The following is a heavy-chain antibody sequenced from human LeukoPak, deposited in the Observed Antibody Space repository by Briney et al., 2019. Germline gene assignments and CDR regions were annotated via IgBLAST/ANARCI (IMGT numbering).Heavy chain of an antibody. V-gene: IGHV1-69*05. J-gene: IGHJ6*03. D-gene: IGHD3-22*01. CDR2: IIPIFGTA. CDR3: ARASYYYDSSGYYYSAYYYYYMDV. Sequence: SVKVSCKASGGTFSSYAISWVRQAPGQRLEWMGGIIPIFGTANYAQKFQGRVTITTDESTSTAYMELSSLRSEDTAVYYCARASYYYDSSGYYYSAYYYYYMDVWGKGTTVTVSS. CDR1: GGTFSSYA.